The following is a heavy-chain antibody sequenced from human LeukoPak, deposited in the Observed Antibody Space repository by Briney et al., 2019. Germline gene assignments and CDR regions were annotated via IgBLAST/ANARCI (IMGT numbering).Heavy chain of an antibody. D-gene: IGHD6-19*01. CDR3: ARDPRVAVAE. V-gene: IGHV4-30-2*01. J-gene: IGHJ4*02. Sequence: SQTLSLTCTVSGGSISSGSYYWSWIRQPPGKGLEWIGYIYHSGSTYYNPSLKSRVTISVDRSKNQFSLKLSSVTAADTAVYYCARDPRVAVAEWGQGTLVTVSS. CDR1: GGSISSGSYY. CDR2: IYHSGST.